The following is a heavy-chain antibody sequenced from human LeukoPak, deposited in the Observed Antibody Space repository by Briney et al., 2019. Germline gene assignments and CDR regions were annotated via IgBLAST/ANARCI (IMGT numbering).Heavy chain of an antibody. V-gene: IGHV3-74*01. Sequence: GGSLRLSCAASGFTFSRYWMHWVRQAPGKGLVWVSRINGDASGTGYADSVKGRFTISRDNAKNTLYLQMDTLRAEDTAVYYCARTRGYSYGYSDYWGQGTLVTVSS. CDR1: GFTFSRYW. CDR2: INGDASGT. D-gene: IGHD5-18*01. J-gene: IGHJ4*02. CDR3: ARTRGYSYGYSDY.